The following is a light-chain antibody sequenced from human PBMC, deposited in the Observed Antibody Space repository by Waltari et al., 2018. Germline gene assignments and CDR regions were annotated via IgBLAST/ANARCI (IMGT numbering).Light chain of an antibody. CDR3: FQHSSGYS. CDR1: QSVSSY. CDR2: SAS. J-gene: IGKJ2*03. Sequence: VILTQSPATLSLSPGERDTLSCRASQSVSSYLAWYQQKPGQAPRLLIHSASSRATGIPDRFSGSGSGTEVTLTLSSLEPEDVGVYHCFQHSSGYSFGQGTKVEIK. V-gene: IGKV3-11*01.